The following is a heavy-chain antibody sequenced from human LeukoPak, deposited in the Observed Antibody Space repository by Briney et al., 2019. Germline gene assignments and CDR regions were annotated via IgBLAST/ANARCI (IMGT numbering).Heavy chain of an antibody. V-gene: IGHV3-48*04. CDR1: GFTFSSYS. D-gene: IGHD3-3*01. Sequence: GGSLRLSCAASGFTFSSYSMNWIRQAPGKGLEWVSYISSSGTTAIYYADSVKGRFTISRDNAKTSLYLQMNSLRPEDTAVYYCARDRVGSADFWSGYYTGTFDYWGQGTLVTVSS. J-gene: IGHJ4*02. CDR3: ARDRVGSADFWSGYYTGTFDY. CDR2: ISSSGTTAI.